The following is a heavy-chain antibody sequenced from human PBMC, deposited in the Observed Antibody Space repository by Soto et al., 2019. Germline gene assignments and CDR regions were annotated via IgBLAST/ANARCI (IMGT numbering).Heavy chain of an antibody. CDR3: ARHLHDSSGYYYYFDY. Sequence: SETLSLTCTVSGGSISSYYWSWIRQPPGKGLEWIGYIYYSGSTNYNPSLKSRVTISVDTSKNQFSLKLSSVTAADTAVYYCARHLHDSSGYYYYFDYWGQGTLVTVSS. CDR1: GGSISSYY. V-gene: IGHV4-59*08. CDR2: IYYSGST. D-gene: IGHD3-22*01. J-gene: IGHJ4*02.